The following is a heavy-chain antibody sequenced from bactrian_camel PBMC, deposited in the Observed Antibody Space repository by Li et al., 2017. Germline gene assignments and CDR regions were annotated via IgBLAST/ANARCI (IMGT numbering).Heavy chain of an antibody. J-gene: IGHJ4*01. CDR2: IYSDGSIT. V-gene: IGHV3-2*01. Sequence: VQLVESGGGLVQPGGSLRLSCAASGLTFSSYYMNWVRQAPGKGLEWVSSIYSDGSITYYSDSVKGRFTISRDNARNTLYLQLNSLKTEDTAMYYCANYIYSSSWHGMDYWGQGTQVTVS. D-gene: IGHD6*01. CDR3: ANYIYSSSWHGMDY. CDR1: GLTFSSYY.